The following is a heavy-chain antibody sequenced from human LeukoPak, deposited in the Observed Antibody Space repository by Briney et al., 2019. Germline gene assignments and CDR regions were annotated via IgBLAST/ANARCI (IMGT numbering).Heavy chain of an antibody. CDR1: GGSISSSSYY. CDR3: ARPAPTSRGAFDI. Sequence: PSETLSLTCTVSGGSISSSSYYWGWIRQPPGKGLEWIGSIYYCGSTYYNPSLKSRVTISVDTSKTQFSLKLSSVTAADTAVYYCARPAPTSRGAFDIWGQGTMVTVSS. J-gene: IGHJ3*02. V-gene: IGHV4-39*01. CDR2: IYYCGST. D-gene: IGHD3-10*01.